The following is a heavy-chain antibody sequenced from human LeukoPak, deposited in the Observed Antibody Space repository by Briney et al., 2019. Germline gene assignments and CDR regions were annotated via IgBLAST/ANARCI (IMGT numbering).Heavy chain of an antibody. V-gene: IGHV3-23*01. D-gene: IGHD2-2*01. J-gene: IGHJ4*02. CDR1: GFTFSSYA. CDR2: ISGSGGST. Sequence: PGGSLRLSCAAPGFTFSSYAMSWVRQAPGKGLEWVSAISGSGGSTYYADSVKGRFTSSRDNSKNTLYLQRNSLRAEDTAVYYCAKDSRVVPAAPDYWGQGTLVTVSS. CDR3: AKDSRVVPAAPDY.